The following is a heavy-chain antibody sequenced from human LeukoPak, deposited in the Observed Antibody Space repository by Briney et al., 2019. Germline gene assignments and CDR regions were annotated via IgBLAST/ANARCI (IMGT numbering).Heavy chain of an antibody. V-gene: IGHV5-10-1*01. CDR2: IDPSDSYT. J-gene: IGHJ4*02. Sequence: GESLEISCKGSGFSFTSYWINWVRQMPGKGLEWMGRIDPSDSYTDYSPSFQGHVTISADKSVSTAYLQWSSLKTSDTAMYYCARNTVPKDWGQGTLVTVSS. CDR1: GFSFTSYW. D-gene: IGHD2-8*01. CDR3: ARNTVPKD.